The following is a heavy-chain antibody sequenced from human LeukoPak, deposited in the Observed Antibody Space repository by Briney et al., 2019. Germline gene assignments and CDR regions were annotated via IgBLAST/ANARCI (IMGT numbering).Heavy chain of an antibody. V-gene: IGHV4-59*11. J-gene: IGHJ3*02. CDR2: ISYIGST. Sequence: SETLSLTCTVSADSFSSHYWTWIRQPPGKGLEWIGYISYIGSTNYNPSLKSRVTISIDTSKNQFSLKLTSVTAADTAVYYCARDLVTVTKGFDIWGQGTMVSVSS. D-gene: IGHD4-17*01. CDR3: ARDLVTVTKGFDI. CDR1: ADSFSSHY.